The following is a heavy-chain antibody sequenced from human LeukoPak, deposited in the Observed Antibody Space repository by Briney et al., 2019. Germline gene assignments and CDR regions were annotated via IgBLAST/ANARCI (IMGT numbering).Heavy chain of an antibody. J-gene: IGHJ6*02. CDR1: GFTVSSNY. Sequence: GGSLRLSCAASGFTVSSNYMSWVRQAPGKGLEWVSVIYSGGSTYYADSVKGRFTISRDNSKNTLYLQMNSLRAEDTAVYYCAKVVAVAAHPSRYYYGMDVWGQGTTVTVSS. CDR3: AKVVAVAAHPSRYYYGMDV. CDR2: IYSGGST. D-gene: IGHD6-19*01. V-gene: IGHV3-66*01.